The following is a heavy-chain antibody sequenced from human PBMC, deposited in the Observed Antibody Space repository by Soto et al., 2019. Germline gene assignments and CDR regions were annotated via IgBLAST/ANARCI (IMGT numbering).Heavy chain of an antibody. CDR2: ISGSGGST. J-gene: IGHJ4*02. D-gene: IGHD6-6*01. V-gene: IGHV3-23*01. CDR1: GFTFSSYA. Sequence: EVQLLESGGGLVQPGGSLRLSCAASGFTFSSYAMSWVRQAPGKGLEWVSVISGSGGSTYYADSVQGRFTISIDNANNTLYLQMNSVIAEETAVYYCARSNGGAARPKDYWGQGTLVTVSS. CDR3: ARSNGGAARPKDY.